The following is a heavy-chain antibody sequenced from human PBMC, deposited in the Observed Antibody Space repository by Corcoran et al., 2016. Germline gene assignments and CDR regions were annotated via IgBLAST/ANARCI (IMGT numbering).Heavy chain of an antibody. CDR3: ARGSEGYFDY. CDR2: INHSGST. Sequence: QVQLQQWGAGLLKPSETLSLTCAVYGGSFSGYYWSWIRQPPGKGLEWIGEINHSGSTNYNPSLKSRVTISVDTSKNQFSLKLSSVTAADTAVYYCARGSEGYFDYWGQGTLVTVSS. CDR1: GGSFSGYY. J-gene: IGHJ4*02. V-gene: IGHV4-34*01.